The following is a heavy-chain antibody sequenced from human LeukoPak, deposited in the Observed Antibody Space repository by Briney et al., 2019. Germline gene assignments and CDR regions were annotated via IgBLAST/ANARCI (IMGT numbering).Heavy chain of an antibody. CDR3: ARGWDRAHPTGFEFDV. V-gene: IGHV3-48*03. CDR2: ISNSGTTI. Sequence: PGGSLRLSCAASGFTFSSYEMNWVRQAPGKGLEWVSFISNSGTTINQPDSVKGRFTISRDNAKNSVHLQMDNLRVEDTAVYYCARGWDRAHPTGFEFDVWGQGTLVTVSS. J-gene: IGHJ4*02. D-gene: IGHD1-26*01. CDR1: GFTFSSYE.